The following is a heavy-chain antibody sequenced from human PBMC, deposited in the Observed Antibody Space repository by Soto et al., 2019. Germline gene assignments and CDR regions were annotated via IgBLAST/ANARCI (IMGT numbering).Heavy chain of an antibody. D-gene: IGHD1-26*01. CDR1: GYTFTSYY. J-gene: IGHJ6*02. Sequence: VASVKVSCTASGYTFTSYYMHWVRQAPGQGLEWMGIINPSGGSTSYAQKFQGRVTMTRDTSTSTVYMELSSLRSEDTAVYYCASGIVGATGDYYYGMDVCGQGTTLTVSS. V-gene: IGHV1-46*01. CDR2: INPSGGST. CDR3: ASGIVGATGDYYYGMDV.